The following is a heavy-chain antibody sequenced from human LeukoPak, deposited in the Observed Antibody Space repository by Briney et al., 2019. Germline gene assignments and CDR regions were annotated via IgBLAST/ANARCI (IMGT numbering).Heavy chain of an antibody. CDR2: IYTSAST. J-gene: IGHJ3*02. CDR3: ARGRYCSATICSGGDAFDI. V-gene: IGHV4-4*07. D-gene: IGHD5-24*01. CDR1: GGSISNYY. Sequence: PSETLSLTCTVPGGSISNYYWSWIRQPAGKGLEWIGRIYTSASTNYNPSLKSRVTLSVDASKNQFSLRLSSLTAADTAVYYCARGRYCSATICSGGDAFDIWGQGTVVTVSS.